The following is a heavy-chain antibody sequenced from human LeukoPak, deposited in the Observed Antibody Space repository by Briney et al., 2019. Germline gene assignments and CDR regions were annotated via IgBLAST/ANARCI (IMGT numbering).Heavy chain of an antibody. CDR2: ISGSGGST. J-gene: IGHJ4*02. D-gene: IGHD1-26*01. Sequence: PGRSLRLSCAASGFTFSSYAMSWVRQAPGKGLEWVSAISGSGGSTYYADSVKGQFTISRDNSKNTLYLQMNSLRAEDTAVYYCAKGLIVGATPFDYWGRGTLVTVSS. V-gene: IGHV3-23*01. CDR1: GFTFSSYA. CDR3: AKGLIVGATPFDY.